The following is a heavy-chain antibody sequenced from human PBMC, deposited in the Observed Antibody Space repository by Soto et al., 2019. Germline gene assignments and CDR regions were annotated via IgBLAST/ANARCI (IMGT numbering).Heavy chain of an antibody. J-gene: IGHJ5*02. CDR2: INHSGST. CDR1: GGSFSGYY. V-gene: IGHV4-34*01. CDR3: ASRIVVGTAASYGFDP. Sequence: SETLSLTCAVYGGSFSGYYWSWIRQPPGKGLEWIGEINHSGSTNYNPSLKSRVTISVDTSKNQFSLKLSSVTAADTAVYYCASRIVVGTAASYGFDPWGQGTLVTVSS. D-gene: IGHD2-2*01.